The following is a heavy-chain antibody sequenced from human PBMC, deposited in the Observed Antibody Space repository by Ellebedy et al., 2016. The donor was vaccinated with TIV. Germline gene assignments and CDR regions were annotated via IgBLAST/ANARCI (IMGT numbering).Heavy chain of an antibody. Sequence: GESLKISCADSGFTFNTYAMSWVRQAPGKGLEWVSHISGSGVTTYYADSVRGRFSISRDNSKNTLFLQMSSLRADDTAVYYCAGYRGEAVAGNWFDPWGQGTLVTVSS. V-gene: IGHV3-23*01. CDR2: ISGSGVTT. D-gene: IGHD6-19*01. CDR1: GFTFNTYA. CDR3: AGYRGEAVAGNWFDP. J-gene: IGHJ5*02.